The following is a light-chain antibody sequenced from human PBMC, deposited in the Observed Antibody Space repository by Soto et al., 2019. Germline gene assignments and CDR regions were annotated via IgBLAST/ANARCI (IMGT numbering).Light chain of an antibody. V-gene: IGKV3-15*01. Sequence: EIVMTQSPATLSVSPGERATLSCRASQSVSSNLAWYQQKPGQAPSLLIYGASTRATGTPARFSGSGSGTEFTLTISSLQSEDFAVYYCQQYGSSPATFGQGTKLEIK. CDR3: QQYGSSPAT. J-gene: IGKJ2*01. CDR1: QSVSSN. CDR2: GAS.